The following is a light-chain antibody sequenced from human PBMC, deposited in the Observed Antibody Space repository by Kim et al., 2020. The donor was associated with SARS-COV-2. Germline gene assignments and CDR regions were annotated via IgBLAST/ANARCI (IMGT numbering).Light chain of an antibody. CDR1: SSDVGGDNY. Sequence: SPGQSVTISCTGTSSDVGGDNYVAWYQQHPGKAPKLMIYDVSKRPSGVPDRFSGSKSGNTASLTISGLQAEDEADYYCCSYAGSYVFGTGTKVTVL. J-gene: IGLJ1*01. CDR2: DVS. V-gene: IGLV2-11*01. CDR3: CSYAGSYV.